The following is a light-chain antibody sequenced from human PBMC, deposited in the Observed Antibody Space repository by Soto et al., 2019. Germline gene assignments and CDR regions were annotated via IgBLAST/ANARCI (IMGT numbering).Light chain of an antibody. CDR2: LGS. V-gene: IGKV2-28*01. Sequence: DIVMTQSPLSLSVTPGEPASISCRSSQSLLYSNGYNYLDWYLQKPVQSPQLLIYLGSNRASGVPDRFSGSGSGADFTLTISSVEAEDVGVYYCMHSLRTPLTFGPGTKVDVK. CDR3: MHSLRTPLT. J-gene: IGKJ3*01. CDR1: QSLLYSNGYNY.